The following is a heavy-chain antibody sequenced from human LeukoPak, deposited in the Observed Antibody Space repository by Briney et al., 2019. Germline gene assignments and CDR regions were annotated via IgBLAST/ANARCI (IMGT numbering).Heavy chain of an antibody. D-gene: IGHD1-1*01. CDR1: GFTFSDHF. V-gene: IGHV3-72*01. Sequence: GGSLRLSCVASGFTFSDHFMDWVRQAPGKGLEWVGRSRSKTNSYTTEYAASVEGRFTITRDDSGNSLYLQMNSLKTEDTAVYYCVRDLAWNDGGACYFDYWAQGTLVAVSS. CDR3: VRDLAWNDGGACYFDY. CDR2: SRSKTNSYTT. J-gene: IGHJ4*02.